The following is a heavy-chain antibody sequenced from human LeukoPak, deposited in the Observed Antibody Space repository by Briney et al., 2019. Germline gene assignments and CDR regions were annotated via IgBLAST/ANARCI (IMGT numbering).Heavy chain of an antibody. CDR1: GFTFTSHW. CDR3: AASFRVTGTTYYY. Sequence: GGSLRLSCAESGFTFTSHWMHWVRPAPGKGLVWVSHISDDGKKANYADSVKGRFTISRDAAKNTLHLQMDSLRVEDTAVYYCAASFRVTGTTYYYWGQGTMVTVSS. CDR2: ISDDGKKA. V-gene: IGHV3-74*01. D-gene: IGHD1-20*01. J-gene: IGHJ4*02.